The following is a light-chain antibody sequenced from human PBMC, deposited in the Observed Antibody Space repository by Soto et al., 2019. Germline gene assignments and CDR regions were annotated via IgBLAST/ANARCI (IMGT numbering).Light chain of an antibody. J-gene: IGLJ1*01. CDR3: SSFAGSNNFPYV. CDR2: EIN. Sequence: QSVLTQPPSASGSPGQSVTISCTVTSSDVGAYDYVSWYQQHPGKAPKLMIYEINKRPSGVPDRSSGSKSGNTASLTVSGLQAEDEADYYCSSFAGSNNFPYVFGTGTKVTVL. CDR1: SSDVGAYDY. V-gene: IGLV2-8*01.